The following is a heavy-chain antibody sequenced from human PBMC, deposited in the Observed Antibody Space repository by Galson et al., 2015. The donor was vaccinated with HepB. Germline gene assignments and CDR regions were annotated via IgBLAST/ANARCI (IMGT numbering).Heavy chain of an antibody. D-gene: IGHD2-15*01. CDR1: GFTFSSYA. CDR3: ARDWCSGGSCYFDY. Sequence: SLRLSCAASGFTFSSYAMHWVRQAPGKGLEWVAVISYDGSNKYYADSVKGRFTISRDNSKNTLYLQMNSLRAEDTAVYYCARDWCSGGSCYFDYWGQGTLVTVSS. J-gene: IGHJ4*02. CDR2: ISYDGSNK. V-gene: IGHV3-30*04.